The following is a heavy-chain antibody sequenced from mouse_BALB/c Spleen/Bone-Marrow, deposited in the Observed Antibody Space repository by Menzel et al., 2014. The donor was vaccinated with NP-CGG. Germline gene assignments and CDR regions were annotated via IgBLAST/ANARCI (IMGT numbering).Heavy chain of an antibody. V-gene: IGHV1-80*01. CDR2: IYPGDGDT. Sequence: VQLQQSGAELVRPGSSVKISCKASGYAFSAYWMNWVKQRPGQGLEWIGQIYPGDGDTNYNGKFKGRATLTADKSSSTAYMQLSSLTSEDSAVYFCTRSTATFDYWGQGTTLTVSS. CDR1: GYAFSAYW. CDR3: TRSTATFDY. J-gene: IGHJ2*01. D-gene: IGHD1-2*01.